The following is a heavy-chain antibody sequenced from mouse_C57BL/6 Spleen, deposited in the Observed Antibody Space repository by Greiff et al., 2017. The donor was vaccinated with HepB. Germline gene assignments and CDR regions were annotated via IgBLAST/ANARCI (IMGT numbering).Heavy chain of an antibody. D-gene: IGHD2-1*01. CDR3: AKAPLYGNYDWYFDV. CDR2: ISYSGST. J-gene: IGHJ1*03. V-gene: IGHV3-8*01. CDR1: GYSITSDY. Sequence: DVHLVESGPGLAKPSQTLSLTCSVTGYSITSDYWNWIRKFPGNKLEYMGYISYSGSTYYNPSLKSRISITRDTSKNQYYLQLNSVTTEDTATYYCAKAPLYGNYDWYFDVWGTGTTVTVSS.